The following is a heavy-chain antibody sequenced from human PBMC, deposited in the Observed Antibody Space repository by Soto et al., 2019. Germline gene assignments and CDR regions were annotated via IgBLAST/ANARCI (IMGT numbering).Heavy chain of an antibody. D-gene: IGHD6-19*01. V-gene: IGHV1-46*01. CDR1: GYTFTNYN. CDR3: ARVRYSTGWYDY. Sequence: ASVKVSCKASGYTFTNYNMHWVRQAPGQGLEWMGVINPSGGGTSYAQKFQGRVTMTRDTSTSTVSMELSSLRFDDTAVYYCARVRYSTGWYDYWGQGTLVTAPQ. J-gene: IGHJ4*02. CDR2: INPSGGGT.